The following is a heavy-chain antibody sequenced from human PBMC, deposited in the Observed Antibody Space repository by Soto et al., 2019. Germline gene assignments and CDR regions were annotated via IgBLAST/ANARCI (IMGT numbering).Heavy chain of an antibody. J-gene: IGHJ4*02. CDR1: GFTFSSYA. CDR3: AKEVIAARPYYFDY. V-gene: IGHV3-23*01. Sequence: GGSLRLSCAASGFTFSSYAVSWARQTPGKGLEWVSTIGASGAYTYYVDSVKGRFTISRDNSRNTLYLQMRSLRAGDTATYYCAKEVIAARPYYFDYWGQGTLVTVSS. D-gene: IGHD6-6*01. CDR2: IGASGAYT.